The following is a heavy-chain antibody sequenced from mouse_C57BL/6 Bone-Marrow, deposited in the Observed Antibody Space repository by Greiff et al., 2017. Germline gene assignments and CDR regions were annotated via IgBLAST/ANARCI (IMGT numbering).Heavy chain of an antibody. CDR2: ISSGGSYT. Sequence: EVKLQESGGDLVKPGGSLKLSCAASGFTFSSYGMSWVRQTPDKRLEWVATISSGGSYTYYPDSVKGRFTISRDNAMNTLYLQMSSLKSGDTAMYYCARDDGYFDVWGTGTTVTVSS. CDR3: ARDDGYFDV. CDR1: GFTFSSYG. V-gene: IGHV5-6*01. J-gene: IGHJ1*03.